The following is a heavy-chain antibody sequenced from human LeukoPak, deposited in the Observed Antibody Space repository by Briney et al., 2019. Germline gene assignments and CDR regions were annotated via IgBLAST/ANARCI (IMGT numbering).Heavy chain of an antibody. V-gene: IGHV4-39*01. CDR2: IYYSGST. Sequence: SETLSLTCTVSGGSISSSSYYWGWIRQPPGKGLEWIRSIYYSGSTYYNPSLKSRVTISVDTSKNQFSLKLSSVTAADTAVYYCARQEVDTAMDYYFDYWGQGTLVTVSS. CDR3: ARQEVDTAMDYYFDY. J-gene: IGHJ4*02. CDR1: GGSISSSSYY. D-gene: IGHD5-18*01.